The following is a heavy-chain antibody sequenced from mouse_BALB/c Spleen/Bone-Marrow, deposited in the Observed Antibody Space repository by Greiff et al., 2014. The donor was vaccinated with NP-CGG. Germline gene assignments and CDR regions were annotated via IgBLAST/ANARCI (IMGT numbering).Heavy chain of an antibody. V-gene: IGHV1S132*01. CDR3: ARKGISTVIATAYYFDY. D-gene: IGHD2-4*01. J-gene: IGHJ2*01. CDR2: IFPGTGTT. Sequence: LQESGAELVKPGASVKLSCKTSGYTFTSYWIQWVKQRPGQGLGWIGEIFPGTGTTYYNEKFKDKATLTIDTSSSTAYMQLGSLTSEDSAVYFCARKGISTVIATAYYFDYWGQGSTLTVSS. CDR1: GYTFTSYW.